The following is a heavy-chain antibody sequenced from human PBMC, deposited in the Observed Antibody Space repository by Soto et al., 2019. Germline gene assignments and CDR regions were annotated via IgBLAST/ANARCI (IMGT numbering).Heavy chain of an antibody. D-gene: IGHD1-1*01. V-gene: IGHV4-30-4*01. Sequence: TLSLTCTVSGGSISSGDYYWSWIRQPPGKGLEWIGYVYSSGNPNYNPSLKSRLTLSIDTSNNQFSLKLSTATAADTAVYGGARRRDGTFDSWGQGNLVTVSS. CDR2: VYSSGNP. J-gene: IGHJ4*02. CDR1: GGSISSGDYY. CDR3: ARRRDGTFDS.